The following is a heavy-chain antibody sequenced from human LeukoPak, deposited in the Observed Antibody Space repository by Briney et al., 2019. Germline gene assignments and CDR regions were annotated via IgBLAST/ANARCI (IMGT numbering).Heavy chain of an antibody. CDR2: INHSGST. Sequence: SETLSLTCAVYGGSFNDYSWSWIRQPPGKGLEWIGEINHSGSTNYNPSLKSRVTISVDTSKNQFSLKLSSVTAADTAVYYCARGGQNDSSGYYYPRFGYWGQGTLVTVSS. CDR3: ARGGQNDSSGYYYPRFGY. J-gene: IGHJ4*02. CDR1: GGSFNDYS. V-gene: IGHV4-34*01. D-gene: IGHD3-22*01.